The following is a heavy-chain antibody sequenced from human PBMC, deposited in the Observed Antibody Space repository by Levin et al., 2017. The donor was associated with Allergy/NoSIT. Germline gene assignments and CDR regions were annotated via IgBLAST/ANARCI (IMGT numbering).Heavy chain of an antibody. Sequence: SVKVSCKASGGTFSSYAISWVRQAPGQGLEWMGGIIPIFGTANYAQKFQGRVTITADESTSTAYMELSSLRSEDTAVYYCARDKRDDILTGYYGYYDYYMDVWGKGTTVTVSS. CDR3: ARDKRDDILTGYYGYYDYYMDV. CDR1: GGTFSSYA. CDR2: IIPIFGTA. D-gene: IGHD3-9*01. V-gene: IGHV1-69*13. J-gene: IGHJ6*03.